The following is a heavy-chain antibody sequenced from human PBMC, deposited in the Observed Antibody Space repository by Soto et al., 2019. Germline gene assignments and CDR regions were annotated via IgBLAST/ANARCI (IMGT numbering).Heavy chain of an antibody. Sequence: SETLSLTCTVSGGSISSGGYYWSWIRQHPGKGLEWIGYIYYSGSTYYNPSLKSRVTISVDTSKNQFSLKLSSVTAADTAVYYCARDRRYCSGGSCYSSWFDPWGQGTLVTVSS. CDR3: ARDRRYCSGGSCYSSWFDP. D-gene: IGHD2-15*01. V-gene: IGHV4-31*03. CDR1: GGSISSGGYY. J-gene: IGHJ5*02. CDR2: IYYSGST.